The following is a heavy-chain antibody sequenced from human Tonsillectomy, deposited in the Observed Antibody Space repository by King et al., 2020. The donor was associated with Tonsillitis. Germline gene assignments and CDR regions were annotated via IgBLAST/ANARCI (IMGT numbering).Heavy chain of an antibody. D-gene: IGHD2-15*01. CDR3: ANLAYCSGGSCPEGAFDI. Sequence: VQLVESGGGLVQPGRSLRLSCAASGFTFDDYAMHWVRQAPGKGLEWVSGISWNSGSIGYADSVKGRFTISRGNAKNSLYLQMNSLRAEDTALYYCANLAYCSGGSCPEGAFDIWGQGTMVTVSS. J-gene: IGHJ3*02. CDR1: GFTFDDYA. CDR2: ISWNSGSI. V-gene: IGHV3-9*01.